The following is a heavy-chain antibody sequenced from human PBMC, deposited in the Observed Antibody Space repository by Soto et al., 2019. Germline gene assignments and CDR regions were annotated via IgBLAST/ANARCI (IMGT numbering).Heavy chain of an antibody. J-gene: IGHJ4*02. V-gene: IGHV1-2*04. Sequence: QVQLVQSGAEVKKPGASVKVSCKASGYTFTGYYMHWVRQAPGQGLEWMGWINPNSGGTNYAQKLQGWVTMTRDTSISKAYMELSRLRSDDTAVYYCARDARGDEAPMDYWGQGTLVTVSS. CDR1: GYTFTGYY. CDR2: INPNSGGT. D-gene: IGHD3-10*01. CDR3: ARDARGDEAPMDY.